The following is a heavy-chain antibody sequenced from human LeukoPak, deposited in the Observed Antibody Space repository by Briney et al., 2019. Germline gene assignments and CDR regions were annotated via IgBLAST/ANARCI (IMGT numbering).Heavy chain of an antibody. D-gene: IGHD3-10*01. CDR2: IYSGGNT. V-gene: IGHV3-66*01. CDR3: ARWYGGPIFGSYYGGLLDY. J-gene: IGHJ4*02. Sequence: GGSLRLSCAASGFTFSSYEMNGVREAPGKGVEGGSVIYSGGNTYYPDSVRARFTISRDISKTTLYLQMNRLRAEDTAVYYCARWYGGPIFGSYYGGLLDYWGQGTLVTVSS. CDR1: GFTFSSYE.